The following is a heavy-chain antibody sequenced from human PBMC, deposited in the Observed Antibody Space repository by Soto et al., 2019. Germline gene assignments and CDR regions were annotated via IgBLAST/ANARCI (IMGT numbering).Heavy chain of an antibody. CDR2: ISSSSSYM. CDR3: ARDQGSESDY. V-gene: IGHV3-21*01. CDR1: GFTFSSYS. J-gene: IGHJ4*02. Sequence: PGGYLRLCCAASGFTFSSYSMNWVRQAPGKGLEWVSSISSSSSYMYYADSVKGRFTISRDNAKNSLYLQMNSLRAEDTAVYYCARDQGSESDYWGQGTLVTVSS.